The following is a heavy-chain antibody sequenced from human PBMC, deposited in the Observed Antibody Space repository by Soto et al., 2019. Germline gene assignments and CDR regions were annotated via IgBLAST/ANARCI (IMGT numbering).Heavy chain of an antibody. D-gene: IGHD3-22*01. J-gene: IGHJ4*02. CDR2: IIPILGTA. V-gene: IGHV1-69*13. CDR1: GCTFSSYA. Sequence: ASVKVSCKASGCTFSSYAISWVRQAPGQGLEWMGGIIPILGTANYAQKFQGRVTITADESTSTAYMELSSLRSEDTAVYYCARGGHYDSSGYGYYFDYWGQGTLVTVSS. CDR3: ARGGHYDSSGYGYYFDY.